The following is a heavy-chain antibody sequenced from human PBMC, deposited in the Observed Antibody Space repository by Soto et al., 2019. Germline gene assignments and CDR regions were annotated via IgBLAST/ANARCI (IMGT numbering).Heavy chain of an antibody. D-gene: IGHD6-6*01. J-gene: IGHJ6*02. CDR2: ISSSSSTI. V-gene: IGHV3-48*02. CDR3: ARENSIAARPRVVEGNYYYGMDV. Sequence: GGSLRLSCAASGFTFSSYSMNWVRQAPGKGLEWVSYISSSSSTIYYADSVKGRFTISRDNAKNSLYRQMNSLRDEDTAVYYCARENSIAARPRVVEGNYYYGMDVWGQGTTVTVSS. CDR1: GFTFSSYS.